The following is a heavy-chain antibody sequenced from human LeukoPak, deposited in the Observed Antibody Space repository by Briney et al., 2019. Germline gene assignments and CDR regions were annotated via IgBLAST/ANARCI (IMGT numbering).Heavy chain of an antibody. V-gene: IGHV3-21*01. CDR3: ARDNYYGSGIDY. J-gene: IGHJ4*02. CDR1: GFTFSSYS. D-gene: IGHD3-10*01. CDR2: ISSSSSYI. Sequence: GGSLRLSCAASGFTFSSYSINWVRQAPGKGLEWVSAISSSSSYIYYVDSVKGRFTISRDNAQNSLYLQMNSLRAEGTAVYYCARDNYYGSGIDYWGQGALVTVSS.